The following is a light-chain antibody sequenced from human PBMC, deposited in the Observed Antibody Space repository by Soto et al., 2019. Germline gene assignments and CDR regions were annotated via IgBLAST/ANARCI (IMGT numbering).Light chain of an antibody. CDR3: QKYDRAPRT. V-gene: IGKV1-27*01. CDR2: AAS. J-gene: IGKJ1*01. CDR1: HDIVIY. Sequence: DVQVTQSPASLSASVGDRGNISCRTSHDIVIYLAWYQQKAGQVTKLLVNAASSLQSGVPSRFSGSGSGTDFTLTISSLQPEDVATYYCQKYDRAPRTFGQGTKVEVK.